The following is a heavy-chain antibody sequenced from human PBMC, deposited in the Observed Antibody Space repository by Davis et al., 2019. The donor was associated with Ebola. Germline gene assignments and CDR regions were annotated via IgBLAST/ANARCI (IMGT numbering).Heavy chain of an antibody. CDR1: GGSFSGYY. CDR3: ARGRGSGYYFDY. D-gene: IGHD3-22*01. CDR2: IYYSGST. J-gene: IGHJ4*02. Sequence: PSETLSLTCAVYGGSFSGYYWSWIRQPPGKGLEWIGYIYYSGSTNYNPSLKSRVTISVDTSKNQFSLKLSSVTAADTAVYYCARGRGSGYYFDYWGQGTLVTVSS. V-gene: IGHV4-59*01.